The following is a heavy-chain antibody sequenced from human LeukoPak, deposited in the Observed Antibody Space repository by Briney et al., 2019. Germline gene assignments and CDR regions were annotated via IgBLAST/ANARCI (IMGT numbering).Heavy chain of an antibody. Sequence: SETLSLTCTVSGGSISSYYWSWIRQPPGKGLEWIGYIYYSGSTNYNPSLTSRVTISVDTSKNQFSLKLSSVTAADTAVYYCARGVVIEYYDSSGYYYYFDYWGQGTLVTVSS. CDR3: ARGVVIEYYDSSGYYYYFDY. J-gene: IGHJ4*02. CDR1: GGSISSYY. D-gene: IGHD3-22*01. CDR2: IYYSGST. V-gene: IGHV4-59*01.